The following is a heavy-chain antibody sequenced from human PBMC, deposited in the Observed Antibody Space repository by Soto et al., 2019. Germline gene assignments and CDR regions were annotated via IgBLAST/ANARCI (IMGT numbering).Heavy chain of an antibody. J-gene: IGHJ4*02. D-gene: IGHD2-2*01. CDR1: GFTFSSYA. V-gene: IGHV3-23*01. Sequence: GGSLRLSCAASGFTFSSYAMSWVRQAPGKGLEWVSAISGSGGSTYYADSVKGRFAISRDNPKNTLYLQMNSLRAEDTAVYYCAKSGSRLAVVPAALDYWGQGTLVTFSS. CDR3: AKSGSRLAVVPAALDY. CDR2: ISGSGGST.